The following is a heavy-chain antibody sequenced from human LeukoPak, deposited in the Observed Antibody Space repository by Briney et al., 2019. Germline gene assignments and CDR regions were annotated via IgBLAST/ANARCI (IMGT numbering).Heavy chain of an antibody. CDR3: ARDSPFVVVPAAIQWGYYYYYMDV. D-gene: IGHD2-2*02. V-gene: IGHV3-21*01. CDR2: ISSSSSYI. CDR1: GFTFSSYS. J-gene: IGHJ6*03. Sequence: GGSLRLSCAASGFTFSSYSMTWVRQAPGKGLEWVSSISSSSSYIYYADSVKGRFTISRDNAKNSLYLQMNSLRAEDTAVYYCARDSPFVVVPAAIQWGYYYYYMDVWGKGTTVTVSS.